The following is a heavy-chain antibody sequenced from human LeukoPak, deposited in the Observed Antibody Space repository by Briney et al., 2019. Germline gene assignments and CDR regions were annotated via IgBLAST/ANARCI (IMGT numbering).Heavy chain of an antibody. Sequence: SETLSLTCAVYGGSISSSSYYWGWIRQPPGKGLEWIGSIYYSGSTYYNPSLKSRVTISVDTSKNQFSLKLSSVTAADTAVYYCARGGFGVAGTPGYDYYYYMDVWGKGTTVTVSS. CDR3: ARGGFGVAGTPGYDYYYYMDV. V-gene: IGHV4-39*07. CDR1: GGSISSSSYY. J-gene: IGHJ6*03. CDR2: IYYSGST. D-gene: IGHD6-19*01.